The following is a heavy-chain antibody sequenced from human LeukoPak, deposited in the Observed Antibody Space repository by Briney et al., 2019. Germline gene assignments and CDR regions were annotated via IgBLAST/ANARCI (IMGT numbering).Heavy chain of an antibody. J-gene: IGHJ6*03. Sequence: SETLSLTCTVSGYSISSGYYWGWIRQPPGKGLEWIGSIYHSGSTYYNPSLKSRVTISVDTSKNQFSLKLSSVTAAVTAVYYCARSTPMDVWGKGTTVTVSS. CDR2: IYHSGST. CDR3: ARSTPMDV. CDR1: GYSISSGYY. D-gene: IGHD2-15*01. V-gene: IGHV4-38-2*02.